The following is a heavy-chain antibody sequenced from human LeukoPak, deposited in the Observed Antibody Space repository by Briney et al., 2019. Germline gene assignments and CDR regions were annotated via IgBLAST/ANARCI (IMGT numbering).Heavy chain of an antibody. Sequence: SETLSLTCAVYGGSFSGYYWTWLRQPPGKGLEWIGEIHPSGSTHYNPSLESRFIISLDTSKNHLSLRLSSETAADTALYYCSRGLDSSKSGLDWGQGTLVTVSS. D-gene: IGHD3/OR15-3a*01. J-gene: IGHJ4*02. V-gene: IGHV4-34*01. CDR1: GGSFSGYY. CDR2: IHPSGST. CDR3: SRGLDSSKSGLD.